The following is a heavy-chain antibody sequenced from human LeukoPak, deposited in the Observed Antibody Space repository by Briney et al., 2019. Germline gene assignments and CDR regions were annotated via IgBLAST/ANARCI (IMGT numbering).Heavy chain of an antibody. J-gene: IGHJ2*01. Sequence: PSETLSLSCAVYGGSFRGYYWSWIRQPPGKGLEWIGEINQSGSTNYNSSLKSRVTISIDTSKKQFSLKLTSVTAADAAVYFCARTWSRDWYFDLWGRGTQVIVSS. D-gene: IGHD2-8*01. CDR3: ARTWSRDWYFDL. V-gene: IGHV4-34*01. CDR1: GGSFRGYY. CDR2: INQSGST.